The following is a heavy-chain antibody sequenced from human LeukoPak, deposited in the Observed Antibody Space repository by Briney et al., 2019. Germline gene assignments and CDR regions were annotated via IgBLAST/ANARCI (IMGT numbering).Heavy chain of an antibody. V-gene: IGHV3-21*01. CDR2: ISSSSSYM. CDR1: GFTFSSYS. CDR3: ARDFVPPGYYYDSSGYYSSAFDI. Sequence: PGGSLRLSCAASGFTFSSYSMNWVRQAPGKGLEWVSSISSSSSYMYYADSVKGRFTISRDNAKNSLYLQMNSLRAEDTAVYYCARDFVPPGYYYDSSGYYSSAFDIWGQGTMVTVSS. D-gene: IGHD3-22*01. J-gene: IGHJ3*02.